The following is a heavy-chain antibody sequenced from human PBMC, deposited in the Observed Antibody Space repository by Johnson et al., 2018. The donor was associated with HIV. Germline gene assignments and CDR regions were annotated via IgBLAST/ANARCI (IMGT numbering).Heavy chain of an antibody. Sequence: VLLVESGGGLVQPGGSLRLPCAASEFTFSNHDMHWVRQTNGKGLAWVSGIAFSGNINQPESLKGLFTISRDNVKNSLYLQMNSLRAEDTAVYYCARGGPIAVETTGAFDIWGQGTMVTVSS. J-gene: IGHJ3*02. V-gene: IGHV3-13*01. CDR1: EFTFSNHD. CDR2: IAFSGNI. D-gene: IGHD6-19*01. CDR3: ARGGPIAVETTGAFDI.